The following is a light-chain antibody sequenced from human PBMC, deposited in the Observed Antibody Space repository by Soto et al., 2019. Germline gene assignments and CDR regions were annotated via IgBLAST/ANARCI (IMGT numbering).Light chain of an antibody. J-gene: IGKJ3*01. V-gene: IGKV3-20*01. CDR2: GTY. CDR1: QRVAGNH. Sequence: EVVLTQSPGTLSLSAGERATLSCRASQRVAGNHLAWYQQKPGQAPRLLNYGTYTRAAGIPDRFSGSGSRTNFTLTISRLEPEDFGVFFCHQYHRSPIFTFGPGTKVDMK. CDR3: HQYHRSPIFT.